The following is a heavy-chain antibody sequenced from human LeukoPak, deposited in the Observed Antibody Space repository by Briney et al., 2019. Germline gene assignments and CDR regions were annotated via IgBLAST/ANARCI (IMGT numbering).Heavy chain of an antibody. D-gene: IGHD4-11*01. V-gene: IGHV1-8*03. Sequence: GASVKVSCKASGYTFTSYDINWVRQATGQGLEWMGWMNPNSGNTGYAQKFQGRVTITRNTSISTAYMELSSLRSEDTAVYYCARDPYSASDAFDIWGQGTMVTVSS. CDR3: ARDPYSASDAFDI. CDR1: GYTFTSYD. CDR2: MNPNSGNT. J-gene: IGHJ3*02.